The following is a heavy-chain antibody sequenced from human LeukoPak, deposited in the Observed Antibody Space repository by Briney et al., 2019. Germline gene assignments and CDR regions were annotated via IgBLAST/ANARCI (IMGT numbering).Heavy chain of an antibody. CDR3: ARGGSRTYFDY. D-gene: IGHD6-13*01. V-gene: IGHV3-74*01. CDR1: GFTFSSYW. Sequence: GGSLRLSCVVSGFTFSSYWMHWVRQAPGKGLVWVSRINSDGSSTTYADSVKGRFTISRDNAKNTLYLQMNSLRAEDTAVYYCARGGSRTYFDYWGQGTLVTVSS. CDR2: INSDGSST. J-gene: IGHJ4*02.